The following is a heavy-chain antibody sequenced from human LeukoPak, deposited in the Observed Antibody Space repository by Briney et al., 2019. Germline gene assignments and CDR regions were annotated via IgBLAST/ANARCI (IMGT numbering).Heavy chain of an antibody. V-gene: IGHV3-23*01. CDR3: AGRVTGYSSGYVY. D-gene: IGHD5-18*01. Sequence: GGSLRLSCVASGFTFSNYAMSWVRQAPEKGLDWVSVISGSAHKIRYADSVKGRFTISRDNSENTVYLQMNNLRAEDTALYYCAGRVTGYSSGYVYWDQGTLVTVSS. CDR2: ISGSAHKI. CDR1: GFTFSNYA. J-gene: IGHJ4*02.